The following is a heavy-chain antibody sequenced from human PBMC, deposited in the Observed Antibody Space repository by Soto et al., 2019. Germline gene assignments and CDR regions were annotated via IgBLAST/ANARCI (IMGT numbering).Heavy chain of an antibody. Sequence: EVQLLESGGGLVQPGGSLRLSCAASGFTFNRYAMSWVRQAPGKGLEWVSTISGSGGSTYYADSVQGRFSISRDNSXXXAXXKVNSVRAGDTGIWYCAKAGGSGRYYAEREHYSDDGGHGTLVTVSS. V-gene: IGHV3-23*01. CDR1: GFTFNRYA. CDR3: AKAGGSGRYYAEREHYSDD. D-gene: IGHD3-10*01. CDR2: ISGSGGST. J-gene: IGHJ4*01.